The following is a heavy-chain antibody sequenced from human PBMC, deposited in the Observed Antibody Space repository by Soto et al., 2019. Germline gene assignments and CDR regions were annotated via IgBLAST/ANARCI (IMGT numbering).Heavy chain of an antibody. CDR2: ISTYNGKT. J-gene: IGHJ5*02. V-gene: IGHV1-18*01. Sequence: ASVKVXXXXXGYSFTTYGISWVRQAPGQGLEGMGWISTYNGKTHYAQKHKGKVNMTTDTTKSTAYKELRSLTTDDKAVNYCARDVDNPGQGWFAPWG. D-gene: IGHD5-12*01. CDR3: ARDVDNPGQGWFAP. CDR1: GYSFTTYG.